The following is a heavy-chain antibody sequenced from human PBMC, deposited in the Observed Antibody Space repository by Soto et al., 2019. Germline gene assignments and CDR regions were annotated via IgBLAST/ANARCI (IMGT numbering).Heavy chain of an antibody. CDR3: VKGNQLLRYYFEY. D-gene: IGHD3-10*02. CDR1: GFIFSSCA. CDR2: ITSDGDNI. Sequence: GGSLRLSCSASGFIFSSCAMHWVRQAPGEGLEYVSGITSDGDNIYHADSVKGRFTISRDNSKDTLYLQMSSLRVEDTAVYYCVKGNQLLRYYFEYWGQGTLVTVSS. V-gene: IGHV3-64D*06. J-gene: IGHJ4*02.